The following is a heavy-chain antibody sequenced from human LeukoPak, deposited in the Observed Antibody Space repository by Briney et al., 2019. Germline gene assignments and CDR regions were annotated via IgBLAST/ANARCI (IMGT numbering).Heavy chain of an antibody. D-gene: IGHD6-19*01. CDR2: ISYDGSNK. Sequence: GGSLRLSCTASGFTFSSYGMHWVRQAPGKGLEWVAVISYDGSNKYYADSVKGRFTISRDNSKNTLYLQMNSLRAEDTAVYYCAKREYSSGWLPPLYGMDVWGQGTTVTVSS. J-gene: IGHJ6*02. CDR3: AKREYSSGWLPPLYGMDV. CDR1: GFTFSSYG. V-gene: IGHV3-30*18.